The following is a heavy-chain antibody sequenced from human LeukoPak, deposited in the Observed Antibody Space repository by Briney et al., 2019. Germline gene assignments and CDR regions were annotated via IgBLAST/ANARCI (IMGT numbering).Heavy chain of an antibody. Sequence: SQTLSLTCTVSGGSISSGGYYWSWIRQHPGKGLEWIGYIYYSGSTYYNPSLKSRVTISVDTSKNQFSLKLSSVTAADTAVYYCARQNYGDEVVYFDYWGQGTLVTVSS. CDR2: IYYSGST. CDR1: GGSISSGGYY. CDR3: ARQNYGDEVVYFDY. V-gene: IGHV4-31*03. D-gene: IGHD4-17*01. J-gene: IGHJ4*02.